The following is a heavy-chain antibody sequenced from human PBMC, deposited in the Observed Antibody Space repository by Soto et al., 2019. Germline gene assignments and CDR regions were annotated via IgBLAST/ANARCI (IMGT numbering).Heavy chain of an antibody. CDR1: GFTFSSYS. J-gene: IGHJ4*02. CDR2: ISSSSSTI. V-gene: IGHV3-48*02. CDR3: ARDWAYCSGGSCYLIDY. Sequence: TGGSLRLSCAASGFTFSSYSMNWVRQAPGKGLEWVSYISSSSSTIYYADSVKGRFTISRDNAKNSLYLQMNSLRDEDTAAYYCARDWAYCSGGSCYLIDYWGQGTLVTVSS. D-gene: IGHD2-15*01.